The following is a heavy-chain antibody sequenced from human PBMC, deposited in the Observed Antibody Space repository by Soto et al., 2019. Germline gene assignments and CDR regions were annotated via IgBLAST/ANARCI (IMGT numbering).Heavy chain of an antibody. CDR3: ARSLAPRLSRYYYFYAMDV. Sequence: QVQLQESGPGLVKPSETLSLSCTVSGGSVNSDSDYWSWIRQPPGKGLEWIGYVYYRGSTNYNPSLKSRFTISADTSNNQLSLNLRSVTAADTAVYYCARSLAPRLSRYYYFYAMDVWGQGTTVTVSS. CDR1: GGSVNSDSDY. V-gene: IGHV4-61*01. D-gene: IGHD6-25*01. J-gene: IGHJ6*02. CDR2: VYYRGST.